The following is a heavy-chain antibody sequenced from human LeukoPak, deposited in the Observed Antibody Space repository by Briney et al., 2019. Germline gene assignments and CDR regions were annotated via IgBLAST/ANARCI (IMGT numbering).Heavy chain of an antibody. CDR1: GDSISSYY. J-gene: IGHJ4*02. V-gene: IGHV4-4*07. Sequence: PSETLSLTCTVSGDSISSYYWSWIRQPAGKGLEWIGRMYSSGTTHYSPSLKSRITMSVDTSKNQFSLRLSSVTAADTAVYYCAREGGSELSFDYWGQGTLVTVSS. D-gene: IGHD3-16*01. CDR2: MYSSGTT. CDR3: AREGGSELSFDY.